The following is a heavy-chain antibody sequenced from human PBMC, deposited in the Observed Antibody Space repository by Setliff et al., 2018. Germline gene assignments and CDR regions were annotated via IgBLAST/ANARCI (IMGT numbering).Heavy chain of an antibody. CDR2: IYPGDSDT. CDR3: ARNRVALYDAFDI. V-gene: IGHV5-51*01. Sequence: GESLKISCKGSGYSFTSYWIGWVRQMPGKGLEWMGIIYPGDSDTRYSPSFQGQVTISADRSITTAYLQWSSLKASDTAIYYCARNRVALYDAFDIWGQGTMGTVS. CDR1: GYSFTSYW. J-gene: IGHJ3*02. D-gene: IGHD5-12*01.